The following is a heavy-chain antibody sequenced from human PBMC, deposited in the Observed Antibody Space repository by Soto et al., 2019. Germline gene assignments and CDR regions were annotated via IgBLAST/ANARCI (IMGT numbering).Heavy chain of an antibody. V-gene: IGHV4-31*03. CDR2: IYYTGIT. J-gene: IGHJ4*02. D-gene: IGHD3-22*01. Sequence: SETLSLTCTVSGGSISSGTYFWSWVRQRPGEGLEWIGNIYYTGITYYNLSLKSRVAISVDTSKNHFSLTLTSLTAADTAVYYCVRATYFSDSSGYTRCFDYWGQGTLVTVSS. CDR3: VRATYFSDSSGYTRCFDY. CDR1: GGSISSGTYF.